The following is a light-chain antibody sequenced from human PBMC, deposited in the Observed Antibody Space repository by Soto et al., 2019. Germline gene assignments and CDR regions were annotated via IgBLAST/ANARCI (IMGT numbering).Light chain of an antibody. CDR2: EGT. V-gene: IGLV2-23*01. CDR3: CSYAGSNTLL. J-gene: IGLJ3*02. CDR1: SSDVGTYSL. Sequence: QSALTQPASVSGSPGQSITISCTGTSSDVGTYSLVSWYQKYPDKAPKLLVYEGTKRPSGVSNRFSGSKSGNTASLTISGLQAEDEADYYCCSYAGSNTLLFGGGTKLTVL.